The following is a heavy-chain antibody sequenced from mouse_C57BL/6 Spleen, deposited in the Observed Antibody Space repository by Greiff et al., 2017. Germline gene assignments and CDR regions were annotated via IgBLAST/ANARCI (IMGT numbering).Heavy chain of an antibody. CDR1: GYTFTSYG. D-gene: IGHD1-1*01. CDR3: ARLYYGSSYDFDV. CDR2: IYPRSGNT. Sequence: VKLMESGAELARPGASVKLSCKASGYTFTSYGISWVKQRTGQGLEWIGEIYPRSGNTYYNEKFKGKATLTADKSSSTAYMELRSLTSEDSAVYFCARLYYGSSYDFDVWGTGTTVTVSS. J-gene: IGHJ1*03. V-gene: IGHV1-81*01.